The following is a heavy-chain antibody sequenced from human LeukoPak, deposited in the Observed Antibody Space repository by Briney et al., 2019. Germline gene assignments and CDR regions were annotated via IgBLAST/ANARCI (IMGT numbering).Heavy chain of an antibody. CDR1: GGSISSYY. V-gene: IGHV4-59*01. D-gene: IGHD5-18*01. J-gene: IGHJ4*02. CDR2: IYYSGST. CDR3: ERYGDSYGYGYFDY. Sequence: KPSETLSLTCTVSGGSISSYYWSWLRQPPGKGREWFGYIYYSGSTNYNPSLKSRVTISVDTSKNQFSLKLSSVTAADTAVYYCERYGDSYGYGYFDYWGQGTLVTVSS.